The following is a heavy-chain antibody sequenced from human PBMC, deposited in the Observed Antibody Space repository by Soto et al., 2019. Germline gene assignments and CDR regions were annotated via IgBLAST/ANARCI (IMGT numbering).Heavy chain of an antibody. D-gene: IGHD6-6*01. CDR2: INHSGST. CDR1: GGSFSGYY. Sequence: PSETLSLTCAVYGGSFSGYYWSCIRQPPGKGLEWIGEINHSGSTNYNPSLKSRVTISVDTYKNQFSLKLSSVTAADTAVYYCARAIAARSHWFDPWGQGSLVTVSS. J-gene: IGHJ5*02. CDR3: ARAIAARSHWFDP. V-gene: IGHV4-34*01.